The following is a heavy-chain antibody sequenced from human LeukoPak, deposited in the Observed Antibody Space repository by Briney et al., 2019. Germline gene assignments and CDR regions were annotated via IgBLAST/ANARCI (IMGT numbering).Heavy chain of an antibody. CDR3: ARQRGYCSSGVCRGWFDP. V-gene: IGHV3-21*01. D-gene: IGHD2-8*01. Sequence: PGGSLRLSCAASGFTFRNYNMNWVRQAPGKGLEWVSSISESSSFIQYADSLKGRFAISRDNAKNSLYLQMNSLRAEDTAVYYCARQRGYCSSGVCRGWFDPWGRGTLVTVSS. CDR1: GFTFRNYN. CDR2: ISESSSFI. J-gene: IGHJ5*02.